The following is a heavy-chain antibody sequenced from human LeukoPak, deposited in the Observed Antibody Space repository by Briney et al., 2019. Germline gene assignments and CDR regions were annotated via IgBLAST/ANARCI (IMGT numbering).Heavy chain of an antibody. J-gene: IGHJ4*02. CDR1: GGSISSYY. CDR3: ARLMVRGAERTFDY. V-gene: IGHV4-59*01. Sequence: SETLSLTCTVSGGSISSYYWSWIRQPPGKGLEWIGYIYYSGSTNYNPSLKSRVTISVDTSKNQFSLKLSSVTAADTAVYYCARLMVRGAERTFDYWGQGTLVTDSS. CDR2: IYYSGST. D-gene: IGHD3-10*01.